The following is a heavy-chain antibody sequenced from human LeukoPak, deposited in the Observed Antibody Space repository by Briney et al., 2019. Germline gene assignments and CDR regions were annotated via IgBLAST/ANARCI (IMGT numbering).Heavy chain of an antibody. Sequence: GASVKVSCKASGYTFTSYSMSWVRQAPGQGLEWMGWINTNTGNPTYAQGFTGRFVFSLDTSVSTAYLQISSLKAEDTAVYYCARVRSMVTQFNYYYYMDVWGKGTTVTVSS. CDR2: INTNTGNP. CDR3: ARVRSMVTQFNYYYYMDV. V-gene: IGHV7-4-1*02. J-gene: IGHJ6*03. D-gene: IGHD4/OR15-4a*01. CDR1: GYTFTSYS.